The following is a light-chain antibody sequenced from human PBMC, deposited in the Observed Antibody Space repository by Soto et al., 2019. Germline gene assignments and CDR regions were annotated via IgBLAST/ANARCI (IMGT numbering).Light chain of an antibody. CDR1: QTIRNNF. CDR2: GAS. J-gene: IGKJ2*02. Sequence: VLTQSPGTVPLSPGERATLSCRASQTIRNNFLAWYQHKPGQAPRLLIYGASNRATGIPDRFSASGSGTDLTLTIRTLEPEDFAVYYCHQYSNSRQRTFGQGTKLEIK. CDR3: HQYSNSRQRT. V-gene: IGKV3-20*01.